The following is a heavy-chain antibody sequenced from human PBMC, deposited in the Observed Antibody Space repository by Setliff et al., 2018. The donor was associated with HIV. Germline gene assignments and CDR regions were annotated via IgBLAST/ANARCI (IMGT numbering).Heavy chain of an antibody. Sequence: SVKVSCKASRSTFNSHTINWVRQAPGQGLDWMGRIIPILGVADYAQRFQGKVTITADKSTSTAYMELTRLRFDDTAMYYCVRGVQSPPHYSYYYMDVWGEGTMVTVSS. D-gene: IGHD3-3*01. CDR2: IIPILGVA. V-gene: IGHV1-69*02. CDR3: VRGVQSPPHYSYYYMDV. CDR1: RSTFNSHT. J-gene: IGHJ6*03.